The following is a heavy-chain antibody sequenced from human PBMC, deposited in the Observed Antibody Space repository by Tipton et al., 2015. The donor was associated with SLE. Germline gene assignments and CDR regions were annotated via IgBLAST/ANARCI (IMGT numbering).Heavy chain of an antibody. Sequence: QSGPEVKKPGASVKVSCKASGYTFSNYGISWVRQAPGQGLEWMGWISAYNGNTNYAQKFQGRVNMTTDTSTSTAYMELRSLRSDDTGLYYCARDVGPGYSSGWFVYWGQGSLVTVSS. V-gene: IGHV1-18*01. CDR1: GYTFSNYG. D-gene: IGHD6-19*01. CDR3: ARDVGPGYSSGWFVY. CDR2: ISAYNGNT. J-gene: IGHJ5*01.